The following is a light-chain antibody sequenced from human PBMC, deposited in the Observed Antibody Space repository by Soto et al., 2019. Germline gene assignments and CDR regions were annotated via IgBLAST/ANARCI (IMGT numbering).Light chain of an antibody. CDR1: NSDVGGYNY. CDR2: EVS. J-gene: IGLJ1*01. V-gene: IGLV2-14*01. Sequence: QSALTQPASVSGSPGQSITISCTGTNSDVGGYNYVSWYQHHPGRAPKVIIYEVSNRPSGVSNRFSGSKSGNTASLTISGLQAEDGADYFCASYTDIRNLYVFGTGTKLTVL. CDR3: ASYTDIRNLYV.